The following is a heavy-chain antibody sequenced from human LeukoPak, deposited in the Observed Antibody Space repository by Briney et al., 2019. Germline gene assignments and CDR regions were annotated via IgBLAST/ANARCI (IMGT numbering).Heavy chain of an antibody. CDR1: GFTFSSYW. V-gene: IGHV3-7*03. D-gene: IGHD6-13*01. Sequence: PGGSLRLSCAASGFTFSSYWMSWVRQAPGKGLEWVAMIKQDGSEKYYVDSVKGRFTISRDNAKNSLYLQMNSLRAEDTALYHCARGVIAAADPDPAFDYWGQGTLVTVSS. CDR3: ARGVIAAADPDPAFDY. J-gene: IGHJ4*02. CDR2: IKQDGSEK.